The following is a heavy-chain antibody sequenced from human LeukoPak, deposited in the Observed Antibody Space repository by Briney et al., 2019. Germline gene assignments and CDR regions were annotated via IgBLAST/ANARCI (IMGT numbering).Heavy chain of an antibody. CDR3: ASRLRKRFDS. CDR2: LYPGDSDT. D-gene: IGHD5-12*01. CDR1: GYSFPNYW. Sequence: GESLKISCKGSGYSFPNYWIGWVRQMPGKGLEWLGILYPGDSDTRYSPSFQGQVTISADKSISTAYLQWSSLKASDTAMYYCASRLRKRFDSWGQGTLVTVSS. V-gene: IGHV5-51*01. J-gene: IGHJ4*02.